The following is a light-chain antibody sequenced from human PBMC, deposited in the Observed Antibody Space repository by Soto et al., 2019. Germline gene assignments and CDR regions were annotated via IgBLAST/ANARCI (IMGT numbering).Light chain of an antibody. Sequence: DIVMTHSPDSLPVTLGEWASISCKSSQSVLYSSNNRNYLAWYQQRPGQPPKLLIYWASTRQSGVPDRFSGSGSGTDFALTISSLQAEDVAVYYCHQYYSTPITFGQGTRLEIK. CDR3: HQYYSTPIT. CDR1: QSVLYSSNNRNY. CDR2: WAS. J-gene: IGKJ5*01. V-gene: IGKV4-1*01.